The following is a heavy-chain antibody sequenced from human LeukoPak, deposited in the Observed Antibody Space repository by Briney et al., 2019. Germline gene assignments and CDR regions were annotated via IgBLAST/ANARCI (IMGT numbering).Heavy chain of an antibody. CDR3: TRDTGTTGEVKFDP. Sequence: SGTLSLTCAVSGGSISSSNWWSWVRQPPGKGLEWIGEIYHSGTTNYNPSLKSRVTVSADKSKNQFSLKLNSVTAADTAVYYCTRDTGTTGEVKFDPWGQGTLVTVSS. CDR1: GGSISSSNW. CDR2: IYHSGTT. D-gene: IGHD4-17*01. V-gene: IGHV4-4*02. J-gene: IGHJ5*02.